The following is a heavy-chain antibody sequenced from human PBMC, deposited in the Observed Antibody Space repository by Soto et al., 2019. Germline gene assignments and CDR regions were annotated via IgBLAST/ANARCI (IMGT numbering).Heavy chain of an antibody. CDR2: TSYDGSGK. V-gene: IGHV3-30*03. CDR3: ARGSDFLDAFDI. Sequence: QVQLVESGGGVVQPGRSLRLSCAASGFTFHNYVMHWVRQAPGKGLEWVAITSYDGSGKYYGDSVKGRFTISRDNSKNTLYLQMGGLRADDTAVYYCARGSDFLDAFDIWGQGTMVTVSS. D-gene: IGHD3-3*01. CDR1: GFTFHNYV. J-gene: IGHJ3*02.